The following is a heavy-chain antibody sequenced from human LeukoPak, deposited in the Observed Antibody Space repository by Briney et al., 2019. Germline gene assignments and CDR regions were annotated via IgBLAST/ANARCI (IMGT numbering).Heavy chain of an antibody. D-gene: IGHD1-26*01. CDR1: GFTFSSYA. V-gene: IGHV3-23*01. Sequence: PGGSLRLSCAVSGFTFSSYAMSWVRQAPGKGLEWVSTISGSGGSTYYADSVKGRFTISRDNSKNTLYLQMNSLRAEDTAVYYCAKSHRGGGSGSYWNDAFDIWGQGTMVTVSS. CDR3: AKSHRGGGSGSYWNDAFDI. J-gene: IGHJ3*02. CDR2: ISGSGGST.